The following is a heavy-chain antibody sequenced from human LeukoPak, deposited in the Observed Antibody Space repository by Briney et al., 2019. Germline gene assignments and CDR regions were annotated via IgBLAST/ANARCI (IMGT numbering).Heavy chain of an antibody. CDR1: GYTFTSYD. J-gene: IGHJ4*02. CDR3: ARGAYCDSSGYYMVDY. V-gene: IGHV1-8*01. Sequence: ASVKVSCKASGYTFTSYDINWVRQATGQGLEWMGWMNPNSGNTGYAQKFQGRVTMTRNTSISTAYMELSSLRSEDTAVYYCARGAYCDSSGYYMVDYWGQGTLVTVSS. D-gene: IGHD3-22*01. CDR2: MNPNSGNT.